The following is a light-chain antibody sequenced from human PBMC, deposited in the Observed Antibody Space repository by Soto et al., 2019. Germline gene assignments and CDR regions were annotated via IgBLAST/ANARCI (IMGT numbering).Light chain of an antibody. Sequence: ESVLTPAAGILSLSPGDIATLSCRASQSVSRNFLSWYQQKPGQAPRLLVYGASSRATGIPDRFSGSGTGTDFTLTISRLEPEDLAVYYCQQYGNSPPWTFGQGTKVAIQ. CDR1: QSVSRNF. CDR2: GAS. J-gene: IGKJ1*01. V-gene: IGKV3-20*01. CDR3: QQYGNSPPWT.